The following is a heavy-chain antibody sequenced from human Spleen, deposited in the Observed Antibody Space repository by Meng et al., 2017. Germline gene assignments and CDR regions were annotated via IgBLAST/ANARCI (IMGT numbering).Heavy chain of an antibody. Sequence: VQPQEPGPGLLTPSPTLSLTCAVYGWSVIGYYWSWIRQSPGKGLEWIGEINYSGNINYNPSLKSRATISVDTSQNNLSLKLSSVTAADSAVYYCARGPTTMAHDFDYWGQGTLVTVSS. CDR2: INYSGNI. CDR1: GWSVIGYY. V-gene: IGHV4-34*01. D-gene: IGHD4-11*01. J-gene: IGHJ4*02. CDR3: ARGPTTMAHDFDY.